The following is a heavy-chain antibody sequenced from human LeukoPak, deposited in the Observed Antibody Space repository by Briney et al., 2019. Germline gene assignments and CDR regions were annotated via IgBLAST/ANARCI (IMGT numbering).Heavy chain of an antibody. V-gene: IGHV4-59*01. CDR3: ARATGSPHLDV. Sequence: SETLSLTCTASGFSISSYYWSWIRQPPGKGLEWIGYIYYSGSTNYNPSLKSRVTISVDTSKNQFSLKLSSVTAADTAVYYCARATGSPHLDVWGQGTTVTVSS. J-gene: IGHJ6*02. CDR1: GFSISSYY. CDR2: IYYSGST. D-gene: IGHD1-1*01.